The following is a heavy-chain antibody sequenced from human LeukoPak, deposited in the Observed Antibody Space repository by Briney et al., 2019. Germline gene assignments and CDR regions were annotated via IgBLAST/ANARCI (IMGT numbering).Heavy chain of an antibody. CDR2: IYYSGST. V-gene: IGHV4-59*01. Sequence: SETLSLTCTVSGGSTSNYHWSWIRQPPGKGLEWIGYIYYSGSTNYNPSLKSRVTISVDTSKNQFSLKLSSVTAADTALYYCARVRAPEGYSYGSFDYRGQGTLVTVSS. CDR3: ARVRAPEGYSYGSFDY. J-gene: IGHJ4*02. D-gene: IGHD5-18*01. CDR1: GGSTSNYH.